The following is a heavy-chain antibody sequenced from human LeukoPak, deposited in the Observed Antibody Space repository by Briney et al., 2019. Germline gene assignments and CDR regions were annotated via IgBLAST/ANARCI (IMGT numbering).Heavy chain of an antibody. J-gene: IGHJ4*02. V-gene: IGHV3-23*01. CDR1: GFTFNYYA. CDR2: ISDNEGST. D-gene: IGHD2-21*02. CDR3: ARHDCFIPY. Sequence: GGSLRLSCAASGFTFNYYAMSGVRQAPGRGLEWVSGISDNEGSTYCTDSVKGRFTISRDNTKNTVYLQKNNLRPDDTAVYFCARHDCFIPYWGQGTLVTVSS.